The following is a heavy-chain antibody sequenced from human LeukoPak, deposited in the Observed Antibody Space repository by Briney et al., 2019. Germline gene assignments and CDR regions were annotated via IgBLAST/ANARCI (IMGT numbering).Heavy chain of an antibody. CDR2: IYYSGST. Sequence: SETLSLTCTVSGGYISSYYWSWIRQPPGKGLEWIGYIYYSGSTNYNPSLKSRVTISVDTSKNQFSLKLSSVTAADTAVYYCARDRGYFQHWGQGTLVTVSS. CDR3: ARDRGYFQH. CDR1: GGYISSYY. J-gene: IGHJ1*01. D-gene: IGHD5-24*01. V-gene: IGHV4-59*01.